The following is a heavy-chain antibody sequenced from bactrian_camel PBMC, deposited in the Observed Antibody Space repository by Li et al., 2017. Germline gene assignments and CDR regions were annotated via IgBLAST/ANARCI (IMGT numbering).Heavy chain of an antibody. Sequence: QLVESGGGSVQAGGSLRLSCVASGPTYLRNCVNWFRQAPGKEREGVASIYTADGTTYYADSVKGRFTISRDITKNTVVLQMSSLKPEDTAICYCAAARVGGGSCLPPPGENDIDSWGQGTQVTVS. D-gene: IGHD1*01. CDR1: GPTYLRNC. J-gene: IGHJ4*01. CDR2: IYTADGTT. V-gene: IGHV3S25*01. CDR3: AAARVGGGSCLPPPGENDIDS.